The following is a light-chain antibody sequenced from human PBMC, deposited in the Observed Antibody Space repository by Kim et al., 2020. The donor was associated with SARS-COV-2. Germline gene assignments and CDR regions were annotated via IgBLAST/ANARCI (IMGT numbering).Light chain of an antibody. V-gene: IGKV1-33*01. Sequence: DIQLTQSPSSLSASLGDGVTITCQASQDISDYLNWYQQKPGKAPKFLMYDASKLETGVPSRFGGSGSGTEFTFTISSLQPEDVATYYCQQYDNVPYTFGQGTKVDIK. CDR1: QDISDY. CDR2: DAS. J-gene: IGKJ2*01. CDR3: QQYDNVPYT.